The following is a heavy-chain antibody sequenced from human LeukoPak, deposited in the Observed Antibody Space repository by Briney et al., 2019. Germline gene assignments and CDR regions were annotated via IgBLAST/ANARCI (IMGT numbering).Heavy chain of an antibody. J-gene: IGHJ5*02. CDR1: GFTFSRYS. V-gene: IGHV3-30*02. Sequence: GGSLRLSCAASGFTFSRYSMNWVRQAPGKGLEWVAFIHYDGTNKYYADSVKGRFTISRDNSKHTLYLQMKSLKPEDTAVYYCAKGDKMSTWRRTYNCFDPWGQGTLVTVSS. D-gene: IGHD5-24*01. CDR3: AKGDKMSTWRRTYNCFDP. CDR2: IHYDGTNK.